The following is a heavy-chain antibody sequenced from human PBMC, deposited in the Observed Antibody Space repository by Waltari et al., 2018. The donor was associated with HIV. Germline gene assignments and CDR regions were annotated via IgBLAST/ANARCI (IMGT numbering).Heavy chain of an antibody. CDR3: AKDGYTPTYFDY. D-gene: IGHD1-1*01. CDR2: ITYDGSNK. CDR1: GFTFSSYG. J-gene: IGHJ4*02. V-gene: IGHV3-30*02. Sequence: QVQLVESGGDGVNPGGSLTPSCPVSGFTFSSYGMHWVRQAPGKGLEWMSFITYDGSNKYYADSVKGRFTISRDSSKNTLYLQMNGLRSEDTAVYYCAKDGYTPTYFDYWGQGTLVTVSS.